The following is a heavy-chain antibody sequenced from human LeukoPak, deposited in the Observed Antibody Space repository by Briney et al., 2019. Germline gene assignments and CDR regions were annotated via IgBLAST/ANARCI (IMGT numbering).Heavy chain of an antibody. J-gene: IGHJ4*02. D-gene: IGHD1-1*01. V-gene: IGHV1-69*05. CDR3: ARFPPYNSYFDY. CDR1: EGTFSRYA. Sequence: SVKVSCKASEGTFSRYAISWVRQAPGQGLEWMGSIIPIFGTTNYAQKFQGRVTITTDESTSTAYLELSSLRSEDTAVYYCARFPPYNSYFDYWGQGTLVTVSS. CDR2: IIPIFGTT.